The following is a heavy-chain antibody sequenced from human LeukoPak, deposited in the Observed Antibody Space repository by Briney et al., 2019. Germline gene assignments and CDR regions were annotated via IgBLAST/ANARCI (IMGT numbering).Heavy chain of an antibody. CDR2: IYYSGST. J-gene: IGHJ3*02. Sequence: SETLSLTCTVSGGSISSYYWSWIRQPPGKGLEGIGYIYYSGSTNYNPSLKSRVTISVDTSKNQFSLKLSSVTAADTAVYYCARDYYDSSGYNGPPDAFDIWGQGTMVTVSS. CDR1: GGSISSYY. V-gene: IGHV4-59*01. D-gene: IGHD3-22*01. CDR3: ARDYYDSSGYNGPPDAFDI.